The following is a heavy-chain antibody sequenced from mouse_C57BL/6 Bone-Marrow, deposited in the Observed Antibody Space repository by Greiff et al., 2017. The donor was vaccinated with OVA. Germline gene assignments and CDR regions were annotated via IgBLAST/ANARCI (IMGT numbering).Heavy chain of an antibody. CDR3: ARESLITTVVATRGYFDY. CDR1: GYSITSGYY. D-gene: IGHD1-1*01. J-gene: IGHJ2*01. CDR2: ISYDGSN. V-gene: IGHV3-6*01. Sequence: VQLQQSGPGLVKPSQSLSLTCSVTGYSITSGYYWNWIRQFPGNKLEWMGYISYDGSNNYNPSLKNRISITRDTSKNQFFLKLNSVTTEDTATYYCARESLITTVVATRGYFDYWGQGTTLTVSS.